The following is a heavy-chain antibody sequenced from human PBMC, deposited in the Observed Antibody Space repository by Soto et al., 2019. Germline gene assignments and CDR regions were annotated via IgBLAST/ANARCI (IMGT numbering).Heavy chain of an antibody. J-gene: IGHJ4*02. CDR1: GFSLGTSGVG. Sequence: QITLKESGPTLVKPTQTLTLTCTFSGFSLGTSGVGVGWIRQPPGKALEWVALIHWDDYKHFSPSLESRLTIIKDTSKNLVVLTMTDMDPVDTATYYCAHKGSGLYPLDYWGQGILVTVSS. CDR3: AHKGSGLYPLDY. CDR2: IHWDDYK. D-gene: IGHD3-10*01. V-gene: IGHV2-5*02.